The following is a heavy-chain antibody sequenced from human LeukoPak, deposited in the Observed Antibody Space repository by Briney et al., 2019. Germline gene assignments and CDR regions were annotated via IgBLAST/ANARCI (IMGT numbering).Heavy chain of an antibody. CDR3: ARLFGGVTTYDY. D-gene: IGHD2-8*02. J-gene: IGHJ4*02. CDR2: MKGDGSLI. V-gene: IGHV3-7*01. CDR1: GFTFGNFW. Sequence: GGSLRLSCAASGFTFGNFWMSWVRQAPGGGLQWGASMKGDGSLIYYVDSVRGRFTISRDNARNSLYLQMNRLRADDTAVYYCARLFGGVTTYDYWGQGTLVTVSS.